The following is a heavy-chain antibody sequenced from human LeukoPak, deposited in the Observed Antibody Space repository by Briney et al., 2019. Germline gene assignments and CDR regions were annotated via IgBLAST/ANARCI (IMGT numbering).Heavy chain of an antibody. Sequence: PGGSLRLSCAASGFTFSSYWMSWVRQAPGKGLEWVANIKQDGSEKYYVDSVKGRFTITRDNAKNSLYLQMNSLRAEDTAVYYCAREYSYGYFDYWGQGTLVTVSS. D-gene: IGHD5-18*01. CDR2: IKQDGSEK. CDR3: AREYSYGYFDY. J-gene: IGHJ4*02. V-gene: IGHV3-7*01. CDR1: GFTFSSYW.